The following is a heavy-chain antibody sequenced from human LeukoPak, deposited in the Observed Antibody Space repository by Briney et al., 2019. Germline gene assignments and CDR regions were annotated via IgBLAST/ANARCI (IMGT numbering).Heavy chain of an antibody. V-gene: IGHV1-69*13. CDR2: IIPIFGTA. J-gene: IGHJ6*03. CDR1: GYTFTSYG. CDR3: ASRAIAVGGTTDYYYYYMDV. D-gene: IGHD6-19*01. Sequence: ASVKVSCKASGYTFTSYGISWVRQAPGQGLEWMGGIIPIFGTANYAQKFQGRVTITADESTSTAYMELSSLRSEDTAVYYCASRAIAVGGTTDYYYYYMDVWGKGTTVTVSS.